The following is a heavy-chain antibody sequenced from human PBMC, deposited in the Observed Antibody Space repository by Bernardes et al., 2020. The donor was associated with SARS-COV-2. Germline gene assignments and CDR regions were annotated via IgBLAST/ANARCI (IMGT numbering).Heavy chain of an antibody. CDR3: ARHGLASITIFGVVTLGGWFDP. Sequence: SETLSLTCTVSGGSISSGGYYWSWIRQHPGKGLEWIGSIYYSGSTYYNPSLKSRVTISVDTSKNQFSLKLSSVTAADTAVYYCARHGLASITIFGVVTLGGWFDPWGQGTLVTVSS. CDR2: IYYSGST. J-gene: IGHJ5*02. V-gene: IGHV4-39*01. D-gene: IGHD3-3*01. CDR1: GGSISSGGYY.